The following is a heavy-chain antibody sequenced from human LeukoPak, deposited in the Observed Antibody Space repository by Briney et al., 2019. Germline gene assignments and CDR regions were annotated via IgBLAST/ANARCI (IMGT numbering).Heavy chain of an antibody. Sequence: GGSLRLSCAASGFTFSSYSMNWVRQAPGKGLEWVSFISSSSSYIYYADSVKGRFTISRDNAKNSLYLQMNSLRAEDTAVYYCARVYYGSGSYPLDYWGQGTLVTVSS. CDR2: ISSSSSYI. CDR1: GFTFSSYS. D-gene: IGHD3-10*01. CDR3: ARVYYGSGSYPLDY. J-gene: IGHJ4*02. V-gene: IGHV3-21*01.